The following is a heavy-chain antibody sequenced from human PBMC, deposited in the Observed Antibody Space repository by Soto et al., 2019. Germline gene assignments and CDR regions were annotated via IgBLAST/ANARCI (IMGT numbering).Heavy chain of an antibody. D-gene: IGHD1-26*01. CDR2: IIPIFGTA. CDR1: GVTFSSYA. J-gene: IGHJ4*02. CDR3: ASRDSGSYYVPQPFDY. Sequence: GASVKVSCKASGVTFSSYAISWVRQAPGQGLEWMGGIIPIFGTANYAQKFQGRVTITADESTSTAYMELSSLRSEDTAVYYCASRDSGSYYVPQPFDYWGQGTLVTVSS. V-gene: IGHV1-69*13.